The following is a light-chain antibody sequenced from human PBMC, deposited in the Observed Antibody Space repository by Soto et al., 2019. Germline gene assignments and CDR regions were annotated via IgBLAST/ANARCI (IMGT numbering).Light chain of an antibody. CDR3: QQYNNWPRT. V-gene: IGKV3-20*01. J-gene: IGKJ1*01. CDR2: GAS. CDR1: QSVSSSY. Sequence: EIVLTQSPGTLSLSPGESATLSCSASQSVSSSYLAWYQQKPGQAPRLLIYGASSRATGIPDRFSGSGSGTDFTLTISRLEPEDFAVYYCQQYNNWPRTFGQGTKVDIK.